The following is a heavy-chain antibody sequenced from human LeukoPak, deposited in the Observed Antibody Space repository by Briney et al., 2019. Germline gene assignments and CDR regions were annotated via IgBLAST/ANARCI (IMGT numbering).Heavy chain of an antibody. V-gene: IGHV1-2*06. CDR3: ARVVTGTGWFDP. CDR2: ISPNSGAT. D-gene: IGHD1-1*01. Sequence: GASVKVSCKASGPTFSVYYIHWVRQAPGQGLEWMGRISPNSGATNYAQKFQGRVTMTRDTSISTAYMELSSLTSDDSAVYYCARVVTGTGWFDPCGQGTLVTVSS. J-gene: IGHJ5*02. CDR1: GPTFSVYY.